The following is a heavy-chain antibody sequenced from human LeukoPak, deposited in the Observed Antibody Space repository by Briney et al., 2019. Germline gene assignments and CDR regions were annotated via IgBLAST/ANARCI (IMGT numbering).Heavy chain of an antibody. Sequence: PGGSLRLSCAASGVIFSNYWMHWVRQAPGKGLVWVSRINRDGSSTSYADSVKGRFTISRDNAKNTLYLQMNSLGVEDTAVYYCARCKPRGYYDSSVNYPFDSWGQGTLVTVSS. CDR3: ARCKPRGYYDSSVNYPFDS. V-gene: IGHV3-74*01. CDR2: INRDGSST. D-gene: IGHD3-22*01. CDR1: GVIFSNYW. J-gene: IGHJ4*02.